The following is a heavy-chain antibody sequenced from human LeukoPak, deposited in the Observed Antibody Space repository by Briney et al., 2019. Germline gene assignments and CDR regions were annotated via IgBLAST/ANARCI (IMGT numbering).Heavy chain of an antibody. CDR2: ISSSSSYI. V-gene: IGHV3-21*01. J-gene: IGHJ4*02. Sequence: PGGSLILSCAASGFTFSSYSMNWVRQAPGKGLEWVSSISSSSSYIYYADSVKGRFTISRDNAKNSLYLQMNSLRAEDTAVYYCARSGCSSTSCYVALDYWGQGTLVTVSS. D-gene: IGHD2-2*01. CDR1: GFTFSSYS. CDR3: ARSGCSSTSCYVALDY.